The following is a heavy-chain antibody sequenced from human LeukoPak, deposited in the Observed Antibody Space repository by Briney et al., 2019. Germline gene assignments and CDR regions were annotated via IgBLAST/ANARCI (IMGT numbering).Heavy chain of an antibody. CDR1: GFTFSSYG. J-gene: IGHJ3*02. CDR3: AKDPTGIVGAMI. Sequence: GSLRLSCAASGFTFSSYGMHWVRQAPGKGLEWVAFIRYDGSNKYYADSVKGRFTISRDNSKNTLYLQMNSLRAEDTAVYYCAKDPTGIVGAMIWGQGTMVTVSS. D-gene: IGHD1-26*01. CDR2: IRYDGSNK. V-gene: IGHV3-30*02.